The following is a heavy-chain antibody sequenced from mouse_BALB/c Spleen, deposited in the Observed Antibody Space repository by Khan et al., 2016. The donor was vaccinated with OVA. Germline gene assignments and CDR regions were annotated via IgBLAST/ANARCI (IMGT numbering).Heavy chain of an antibody. J-gene: IGHJ4*01. CDR2: IRSSGST. V-gene: IGHV3-2*02. Sequence: EVQLQESGPGLVKPSQSLSLTCTVTGYSITSDYAWNWNRQFPGNKLEWMGYIRSSGSTNYNPALKSRISITRDTSKNQFFLQLTSVTSEDSAPFYCARDGSRYNYAMDYWGQGTSVTGSS. CDR1: GYSITSDYA. D-gene: IGHD2-3*01. CDR3: ARDGSRYNYAMDY.